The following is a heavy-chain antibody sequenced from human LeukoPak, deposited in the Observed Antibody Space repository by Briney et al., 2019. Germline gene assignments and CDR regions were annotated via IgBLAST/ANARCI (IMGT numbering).Heavy chain of an antibody. CDR3: ARSYTYLGAFDI. V-gene: IGHV3-9*01. Sequence: GGSLRLSCAASGFTFDDYAMHWVRQAPGKGLEWVSGISWNSGSIGYADSVKGRFTISRDNAKSSLYLQMNSLRAEDTALYYCARSYTYLGAFDIWGQGTMVTVSS. J-gene: IGHJ3*02. CDR1: GFTFDDYA. CDR2: ISWNSGSI. D-gene: IGHD1-14*01.